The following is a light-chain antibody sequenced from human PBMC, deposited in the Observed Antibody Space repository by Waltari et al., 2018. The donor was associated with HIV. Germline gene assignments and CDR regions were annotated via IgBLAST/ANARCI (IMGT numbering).Light chain of an antibody. CDR1: QSVSSY. V-gene: IGKV3-11*01. CDR2: GAS. J-gene: IGKJ5*01. Sequence: ELVLTQSPATLSLSPGERATLSCRASQSVSSYLAWYQQTPGQAPRLLIYGASSRATGIPARVRASGSGTDFTLTISSLEPGDFGVYYCHQRSNWPITFGQGTRLEIK. CDR3: HQRSNWPIT.